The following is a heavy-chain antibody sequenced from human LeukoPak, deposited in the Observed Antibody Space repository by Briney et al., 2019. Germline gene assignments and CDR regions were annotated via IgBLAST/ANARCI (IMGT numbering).Heavy chain of an antibody. CDR3: ARGQLWDKNWFDP. V-gene: IGHV4-31*03. J-gene: IGHJ5*02. CDR2: IYYSGST. Sequence: SQTLSLTCTVSSGSISSGGYYWSWIRQHPGKGLEWIGYIYYSGSTYYNPSLKSRVTISVDTSKNQFSLKLSSVTAADTAVYYCARGQLWDKNWFDPWGQGTLVTVSS. CDR1: SGSISSGGYY. D-gene: IGHD5-18*01.